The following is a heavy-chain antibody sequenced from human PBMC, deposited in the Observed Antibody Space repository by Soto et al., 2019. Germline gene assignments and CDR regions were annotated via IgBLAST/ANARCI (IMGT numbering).Heavy chain of an antibody. J-gene: IGHJ6*02. CDR1: GFTFSSYG. V-gene: IGHV3-33*01. CDR3: ARETAVAGNLLHYYYYDVMDV. CDR2: IWYDGSNK. Sequence: GGSLRLSCAAPGFTFSSYGMHWVRQAPGKGLEWVAVIWYDGSNKYYADSVKGRFTISRDNSKNTLYLQMNSLRAEDTAVYYCARETAVAGNLLHYYYYDVMDVWGQGTTVTGSS. D-gene: IGHD6-19*01.